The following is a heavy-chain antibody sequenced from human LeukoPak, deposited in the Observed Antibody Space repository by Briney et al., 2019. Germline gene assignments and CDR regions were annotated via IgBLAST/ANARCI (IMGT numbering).Heavy chain of an antibody. CDR3: ARDSGIAVADFDY. CDR1: GYPFISYY. J-gene: IGHJ4*02. D-gene: IGHD6-19*01. V-gene: IGHV1-46*01. CDR2: INPSGGST. Sequence: EASVKVSCKASGYPFISYYMHWVRQAPGHGLEGMGRINPSGGSTRYAQKFQGRVTMTRDTSTSTVYMELSSLRSEDTAVYYCARDSGIAVADFDYWGQGTLVTVSS.